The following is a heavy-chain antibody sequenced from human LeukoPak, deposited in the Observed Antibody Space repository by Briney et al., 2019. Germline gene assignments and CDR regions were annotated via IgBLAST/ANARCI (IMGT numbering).Heavy chain of an antibody. CDR2: ISNVGGRT. J-gene: IGHJ1*01. V-gene: IGHV3-23*01. Sequence: GGSLRLSCAASGFTFSSYGMHWVRQAPGQGLEWVSTISNVGGRTYYANSVKGRFTISRDNSKSTLYLQMNTLRAEDTAVYYCAKGTYYYDSGSYLECFGENWGQGTLVTVSS. CDR3: AKGTYYYDSGSYLECFGEN. D-gene: IGHD3-10*01. CDR1: GFTFSSYG.